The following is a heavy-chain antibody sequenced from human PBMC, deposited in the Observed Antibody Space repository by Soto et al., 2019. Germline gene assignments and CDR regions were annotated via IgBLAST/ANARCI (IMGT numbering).Heavy chain of an antibody. CDR1: GFTFSSYV. V-gene: IGHV3-30-3*01. CDR3: ARGGKYSSNWEIRNF. D-gene: IGHD6-13*01. Sequence: QVQLVESGGGVVQPGRSLRLSCAASGFTFSSYVMHWVRQAPGKGLEWVAVISYDGSSQYYADSVKGRFTIARDNSKTTVYLQMNSLRGDDTAVYYCARGGKYSSNWEIRNFWGQGTLVTVSS. J-gene: IGHJ4*02. CDR2: ISYDGSSQ.